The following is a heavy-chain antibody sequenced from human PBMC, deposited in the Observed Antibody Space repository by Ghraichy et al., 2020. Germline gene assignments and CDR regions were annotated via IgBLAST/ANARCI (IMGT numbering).Heavy chain of an antibody. Sequence: GGLRLSCAASGFTFSSYWMTWVRQAPGKGLEWVANIKQDGSEKYYVDSVKGRFTISRDNAKNSLYLQMNSLRAEDTAVYYCARDPVTPVWFGDLLNYYHGLDVWGQGTTVTVSS. CDR2: IKQDGSEK. CDR3: ARDPVTPVWFGDLLNYYHGLDV. D-gene: IGHD3-10*01. J-gene: IGHJ6*02. CDR1: GFTFSSYW. V-gene: IGHV3-7*01.